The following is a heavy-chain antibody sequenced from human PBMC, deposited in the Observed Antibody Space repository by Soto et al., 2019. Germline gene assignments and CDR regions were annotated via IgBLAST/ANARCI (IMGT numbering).Heavy chain of an antibody. V-gene: IGHV4-59*01. D-gene: IGHD6-19*01. J-gene: IGHJ4*02. Sequence: SETLSLTCSVSGGSISGSYWSWIRQSPGKGLEWLGYVYYTGSTNYSPSLRSRVSISVDTSKNEFSLRLSSVTAADMAVYFCARSVAVPGAHIDYWGQGTQVTVSS. CDR2: VYYTGST. CDR3: ARSVAVPGAHIDY. CDR1: GGSISGSY.